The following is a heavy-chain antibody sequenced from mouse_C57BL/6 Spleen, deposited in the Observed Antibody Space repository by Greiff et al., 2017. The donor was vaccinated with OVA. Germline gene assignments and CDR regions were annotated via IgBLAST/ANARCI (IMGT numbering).Heavy chain of an antibody. Sequence: VQLQQSGPGLVQPSQSLSIPCTVPGFSLTSYGVHWVRQSPGKGLEWLGVIWRGGSTDYNAAFMSRLSITKDNSKSQVFVKMNSLQADDTAIYYCAKNGAYYGSSYFDYWGQGTTLTVSS. J-gene: IGHJ2*01. V-gene: IGHV2-5*01. CDR3: AKNGAYYGSSYFDY. CDR1: GFSLTSYG. CDR2: IWRGGST. D-gene: IGHD1-1*01.